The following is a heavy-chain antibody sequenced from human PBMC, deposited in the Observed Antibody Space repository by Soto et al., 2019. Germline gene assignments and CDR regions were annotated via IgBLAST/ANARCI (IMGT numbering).Heavy chain of an antibody. J-gene: IGHJ4*02. V-gene: IGHV3-30-3*01. CDR1: GFTFSANA. CDR2: IAYDGTIK. Sequence: QEQLVESGGDVVQPGRSLTLSCAAYGFTFSANAMHWVRQAPGKGLEWVAVIAYDGTIKIYRDSVKGRFTISRDDSKSTLYLQMNSLRPEDTAVYYCARDKINGARDYLDSWGQGTVVTVSS. CDR3: ARDKINGARDYLDS. D-gene: IGHD1-26*01.